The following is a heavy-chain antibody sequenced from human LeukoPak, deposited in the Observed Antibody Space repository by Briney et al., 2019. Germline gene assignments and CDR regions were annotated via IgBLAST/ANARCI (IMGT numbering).Heavy chain of an antibody. CDR2: ISSSGSTI. D-gene: IGHD6-13*01. CDR3: ARELERQLVLTGMDV. J-gene: IGHJ6*02. V-gene: IGHV3-48*04. CDR1: GFTFSSYS. Sequence: PGGSLRLSCAASGFTFSSYSMNWVRQAPGKGLEWVSYISSSGSTIYYADSVKGRFTISRDNAKNSLYLQMNSLRAEDTAVYYCARELERQLVLTGMDVWGQGTTVTVSS.